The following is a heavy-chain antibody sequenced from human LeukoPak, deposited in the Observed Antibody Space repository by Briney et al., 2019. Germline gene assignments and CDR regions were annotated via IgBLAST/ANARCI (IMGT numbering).Heavy chain of an antibody. D-gene: IGHD1-26*01. Sequence: PGGSLRLSCAASGFTFSSYAMHWVRQAPGKGLEWVAVISYDGSNKYYADSVKGRFTISRDNSKNTLYLQMNSLRAEDTAVYYCARDRELLRFGYYFDYWGQGTLVTVSS. CDR2: ISYDGSNK. CDR1: GFTFSSYA. CDR3: ARDRELLRFGYYFDY. V-gene: IGHV3-30-3*01. J-gene: IGHJ4*02.